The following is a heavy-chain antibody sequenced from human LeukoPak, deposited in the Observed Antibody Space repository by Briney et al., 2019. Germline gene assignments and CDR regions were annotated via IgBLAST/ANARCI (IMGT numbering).Heavy chain of an antibody. Sequence: SETLSLTCTVSGGSISNGGYFWSWIRQHPGKGLEWIGYSYYSGSTYYNPSLKSRVTIPVHTSKNQFSLKLSSLTAADTAVYYCARDGTSYFDYWGQGTLVTVSS. CDR3: ARDGTSYFDY. J-gene: IGHJ4*02. V-gene: IGHV4-31*03. CDR2: SYYSGST. CDR1: GGSISNGGYF.